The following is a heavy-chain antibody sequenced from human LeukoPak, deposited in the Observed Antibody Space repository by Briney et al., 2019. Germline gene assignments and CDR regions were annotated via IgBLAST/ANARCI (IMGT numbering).Heavy chain of an antibody. Sequence: AGGSLRLSCAASRFTFSNAWMSWVRQAQGKGLEWVGRIKSKTDGGTTDYAAPVKGRFTISRDDSKNTVYLQMNSLKTEDTALYYCVTEYYGSYNYWGQGALVTVSS. CDR3: VTEYYGSYNY. D-gene: IGHD1-26*01. CDR1: RFTFSNAW. V-gene: IGHV3-15*01. J-gene: IGHJ4*02. CDR2: IKSKTDGGTT.